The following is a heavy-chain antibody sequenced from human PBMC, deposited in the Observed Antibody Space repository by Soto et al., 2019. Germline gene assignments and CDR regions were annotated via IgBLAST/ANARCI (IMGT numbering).Heavy chain of an antibody. CDR1: GYTFTGYY. CDR3: ARHHVTMVRGVIINPPMIDS. J-gene: IGHJ4*02. V-gene: IGHV1-2*02. Sequence: QVQLVQSGAEVKMPGASVKVSCKASGYTFTGYYMHWVRQAPGQGLEWLGWINPNSGGTNYAQQFQGRVTMTRDTSISTAYMELSRLRSDDTAVYFCARHHVTMVRGVIINPPMIDSWGQGTLVTVSS. CDR2: INPNSGGT. D-gene: IGHD3-10*01.